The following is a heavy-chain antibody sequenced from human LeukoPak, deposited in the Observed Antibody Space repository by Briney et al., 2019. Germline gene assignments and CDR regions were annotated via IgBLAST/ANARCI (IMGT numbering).Heavy chain of an antibody. CDR2: ISGSGGST. V-gene: IGHV3-23*01. J-gene: IGHJ3*02. CDR3: AKATSTLEEWELTSAFDI. CDR1: GFTFSSYA. Sequence: PGGSLRLSCAASGFTFSSYAMSWVRQAPGKGLEWVSAISGSGGSTYYADSVKGRFTISRDNSKNTLYLQMNSLRAEDTAVYYCAKATSTLEEWELTSAFDIWGQGATVTVSS. D-gene: IGHD1-26*01.